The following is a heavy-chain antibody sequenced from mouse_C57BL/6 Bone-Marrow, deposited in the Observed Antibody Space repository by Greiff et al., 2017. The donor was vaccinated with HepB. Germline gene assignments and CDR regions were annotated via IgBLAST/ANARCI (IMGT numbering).Heavy chain of an antibody. V-gene: IGHV1-64*01. CDR1: GYTFTSYW. CDR3: ARAVTGYYFDY. Sequence: VQLQQPGAELVKPGASVKLSCKASGYTFTSYWMHWVKQRPGQGLEWIVMIHPNSGSTNYNEKFKSKATLTVDKSSSTAYMQLSSLTSEDSAVYYCARAVTGYYFDYWGQGTTLTVSS. CDR2: IHPNSGST. D-gene: IGHD4-1*01. J-gene: IGHJ2*01.